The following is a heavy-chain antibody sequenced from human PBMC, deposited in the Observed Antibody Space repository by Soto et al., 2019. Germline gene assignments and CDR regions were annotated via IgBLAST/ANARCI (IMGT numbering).Heavy chain of an antibody. CDR2: ISRDGGTK. CDR3: TGEVASGY. CDR1: GFTIITYG. D-gene: IGHD2-8*02. V-gene: IGHV3-30*03. J-gene: IGHJ4*02. Sequence: QVQLVESGGGVVQPGRSLRLSCAVSGFTIITYGMHWVRQAPGKWLEWVAVISRDGGTKYYADSVKGRFTISRYNSRNTLFLEMNSLRGDDMAVYYCTGEVASGYWGQGTLVTVSS.